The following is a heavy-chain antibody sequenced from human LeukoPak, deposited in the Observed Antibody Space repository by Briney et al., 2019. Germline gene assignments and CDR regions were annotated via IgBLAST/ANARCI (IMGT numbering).Heavy chain of an antibody. CDR3: AREGTRLLWFREPGKAFDI. J-gene: IGHJ3*02. CDR1: GYTFTGYY. Sequence: ASVKVSCKASGYTFTGYYMHWVRQAPGQGLEWMGWINPNSGGTNYAQKFQGRVTMTRDTSISTAYMELSRLRSDDTAVYYCAREGTRLLWFREPGKAFDIWGQGTMVTVSS. CDR2: INPNSGGT. D-gene: IGHD3-10*01. V-gene: IGHV1-2*02.